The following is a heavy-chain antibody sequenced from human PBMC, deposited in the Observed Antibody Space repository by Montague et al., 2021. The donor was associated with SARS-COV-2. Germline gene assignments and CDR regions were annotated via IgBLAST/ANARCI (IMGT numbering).Heavy chain of an antibody. V-gene: IGHV4-61*02. J-gene: IGHJ5*02. CDR2: IHSSGGT. D-gene: IGHD3-22*01. CDR3: ARDYYDSTGLNWFDP. Sequence: TLSLTCTVSGDSINSGSYYWGWIRQSAGKGLEWIGRIHSSGGTNYNPSLKSRLTMSVDSSANQFSLKLTSVTAADTAVYYCARDYYDSTGLNWFDPWGQGLLVTVSS. CDR1: GDSINSGSYY.